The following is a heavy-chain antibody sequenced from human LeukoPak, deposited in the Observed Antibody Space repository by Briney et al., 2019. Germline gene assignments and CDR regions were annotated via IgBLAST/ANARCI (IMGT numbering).Heavy chain of an antibody. J-gene: IGHJ4*02. V-gene: IGHV3-21*01. CDR3: ARDKYSYGPLDYGDY. Sequence: PGGSLRLSCAASGFTFSSYSMNWVRQAPGKGLEWVSSISSSSSYIYYADSVKGRFTISRDNAKNSLYLQMSSLRAEDTAVYYCARDKYSYGPLDYGDYWGQGTLVTVSS. CDR1: GFTFSSYS. D-gene: IGHD5-18*01. CDR2: ISSSSSYI.